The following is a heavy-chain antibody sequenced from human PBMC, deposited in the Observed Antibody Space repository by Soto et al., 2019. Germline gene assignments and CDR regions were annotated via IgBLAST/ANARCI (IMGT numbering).Heavy chain of an antibody. CDR3: AKSGKDSDRSGYYDSDH. D-gene: IGHD3-22*01. Sequence: EVQLLESGGGLAQPGGTLRLSCEASGFTFNNYAMNWVRQAPGKGLEWVSSVSRSGDSTNYADSVTGRFTISRDNSKNRGSLQMNSLRVEDTAVYDCAKSGKDSDRSGYYDSDHWGQGMVGTACS. J-gene: IGHJ4*02. CDR1: GFTFNNYA. V-gene: IGHV3-23*01. CDR2: VSRSGDST.